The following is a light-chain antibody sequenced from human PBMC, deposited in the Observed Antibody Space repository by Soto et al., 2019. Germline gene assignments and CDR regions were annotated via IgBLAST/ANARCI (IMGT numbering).Light chain of an antibody. J-gene: IGKJ4*01. CDR1: QDISKY. Sequence: DIQMTQSASSLPASVGDTVTISCQASQDISKYLNWFQQKPGKAPKLLIYDVFNVETRVPSRFSGRGSGTDFTLIISNLQPEDFATYYCQQYDQLPITFGGGTKVXI. V-gene: IGKV1-33*01. CDR3: QQYDQLPIT. CDR2: DVF.